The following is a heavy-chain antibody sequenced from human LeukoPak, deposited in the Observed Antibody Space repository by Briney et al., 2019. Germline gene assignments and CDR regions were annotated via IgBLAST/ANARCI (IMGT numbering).Heavy chain of an antibody. CDR2: IEDDGSRK. CDR1: GFTFSSYW. CDR3: ARDIPRGATHLDY. V-gene: IGHV3-7*01. J-gene: IGHJ4*02. D-gene: IGHD1-26*01. Sequence: GGSLRLSCAASGFTFSSYWMTWVRQAPGKGLEWVASIEDDGSRKNYGDSVKGRFTISRDNAENSLYLQMNIQRVEDTAVYFCARDIPRGATHLDYWGQGTLVTVSA.